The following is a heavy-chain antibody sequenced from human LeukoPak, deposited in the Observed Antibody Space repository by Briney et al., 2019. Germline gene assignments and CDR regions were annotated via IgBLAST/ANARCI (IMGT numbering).Heavy chain of an antibody. Sequence: GGSLRLSCAASRFTFSSYSMNWVRQAPGKGLEWVSSISSSSSYIYYADSVKGRFTISRDNAKNSLYLQMNSLRAEDTAVYYCARGIAAVQGGMDVWGQGTTVTVSS. CDR3: ARGIAAVQGGMDV. CDR1: RFTFSSYS. V-gene: IGHV3-21*01. CDR2: ISSSSSYI. J-gene: IGHJ6*02. D-gene: IGHD6-13*01.